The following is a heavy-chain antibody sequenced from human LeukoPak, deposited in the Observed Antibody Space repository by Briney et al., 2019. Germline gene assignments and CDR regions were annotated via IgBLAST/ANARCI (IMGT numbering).Heavy chain of an antibody. CDR1: GDSVSSNSAA. CDR2: TYYRSKWYN. J-gene: IGHJ5*02. Sequence: SQTLSLTCAISGDSVSSNSAAWNWIRQSPSRGLEWLGRTYYRSKWYNDYAVSVKSRITINPDTSKNQFSLQLNSVTPEDTAVYSCARSYLGVRGVIKDGFDPWGQGTLVTVSS. V-gene: IGHV6-1*01. D-gene: IGHD3-10*02. CDR3: ARSYLGVRGVIKDGFDP.